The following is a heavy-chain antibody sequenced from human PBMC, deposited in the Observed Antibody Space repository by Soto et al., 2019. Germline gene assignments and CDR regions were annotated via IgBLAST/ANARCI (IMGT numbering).Heavy chain of an antibody. J-gene: IGHJ5*02. CDR2: IIPIFGTT. V-gene: IGHV1-69*15. D-gene: IGHD5-12*01. CDR1: GGTFSNYA. Sequence: QVQLVQSGAEVKKPGSSVKVSCKASGGTFSNYAITWVRQAPGQGLEWVGRIIPIFGTTNVAQKFQGRVTIPANXXTXPAYMELSGLRSDDTAVYYCAKDGGADGYFGNWLDPWGQGTLVTVSS. CDR3: AKDGGADGYFGNWLDP.